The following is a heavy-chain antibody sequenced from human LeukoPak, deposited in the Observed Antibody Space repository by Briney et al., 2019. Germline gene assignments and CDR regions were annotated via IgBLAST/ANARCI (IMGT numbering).Heavy chain of an antibody. CDR2: IYQSKYT. D-gene: IGHD2-21*02. Sequence: PSEPLSLTCGVRAVSFSGNYWSWIRQSPGKGLEWIGEIYQSKYTNYNPSLKSRVTISADTSVNQLSLRVTSVTAADTAIYYCARIRCSPGDDSCYNYWGRGTLVTVSS. J-gene: IGHJ4*02. CDR3: ARIRCSPGDDSCYNY. V-gene: IGHV4-34*01. CDR1: AVSFSGNY.